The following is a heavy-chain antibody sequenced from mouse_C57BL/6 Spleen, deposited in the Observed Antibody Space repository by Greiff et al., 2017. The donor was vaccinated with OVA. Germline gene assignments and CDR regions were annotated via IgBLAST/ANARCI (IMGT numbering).Heavy chain of an antibody. J-gene: IGHJ4*01. D-gene: IGHD1-1*01. V-gene: IGHV1-69*01. Sequence: QVQLQQPGAELVMPGASVKLSCKASGYTFTSYWMHWVKQRPGQGLEWIGEIDPSDSYTNYNQKFKGKSTLTVDKSSSTAYMQLSSLTSEDSAVYYCARAGSGGAMDDWGQGTSVTVSS. CDR3: ARAGSGGAMDD. CDR2: IDPSDSYT. CDR1: GYTFTSYW.